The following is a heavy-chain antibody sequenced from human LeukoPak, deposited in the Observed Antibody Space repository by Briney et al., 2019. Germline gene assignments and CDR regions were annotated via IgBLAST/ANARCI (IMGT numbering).Heavy chain of an antibody. CDR1: GFTFSSYA. CDR2: ISGSVGST. J-gene: IGHJ4*02. D-gene: IGHD6-13*01. V-gene: IGHV3-23*01. Sequence: PGGSLRLSCAASGFTFSSYAMSWVRQAPGKGLVWVSTISGSVGSTYYADSVKGRFTISRDDSKNTLYLQMNSLRAEDTAVYYCFYSWYPDYWGRGTLVTVSS. CDR3: FYSWYPDY.